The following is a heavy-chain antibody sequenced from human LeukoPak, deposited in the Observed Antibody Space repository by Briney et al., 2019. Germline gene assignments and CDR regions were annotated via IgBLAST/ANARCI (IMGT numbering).Heavy chain of an antibody. CDR3: ARASFVNTGIAA. V-gene: IGHV3-66*01. J-gene: IGHJ4*02. CDR2: IYSGGST. Sequence: GGSLRLSCAASGLTVSSNYMSWVRQAPGKGLEWVSVIYSGGSTYYADSVKGRFTISRDNSKNTLYLQMNSLRAEDTAVYYCARASFVNTGIAAWGQGTLVTVSS. CDR1: GLTVSSNY. D-gene: IGHD6-13*01.